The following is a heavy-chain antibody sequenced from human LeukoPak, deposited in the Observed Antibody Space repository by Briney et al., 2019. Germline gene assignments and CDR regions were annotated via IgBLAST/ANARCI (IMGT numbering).Heavy chain of an antibody. Sequence: GGSLRLSCAASGFTLSKYWMHWVRQVPGKGLVWVSLINGDGSTTNYADFVKGRFTISRDNAKNTLSLQVNGLRAEDTAVYYCATGNYYDSRGYYTFGYWGQGTLVTVSS. CDR3: ATGNYYDSRGYYTFGY. D-gene: IGHD3-22*01. V-gene: IGHV3-74*01. J-gene: IGHJ1*01. CDR2: INGDGSTT. CDR1: GFTLSKYW.